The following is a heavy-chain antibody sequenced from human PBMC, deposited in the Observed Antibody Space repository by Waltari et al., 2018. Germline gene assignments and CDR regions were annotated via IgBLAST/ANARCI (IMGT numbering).Heavy chain of an antibody. CDR1: GFTIRNFG. Sequence: VQLVESGGGLVKPGGSLRLSCEVSGFTIRNFGMSWVRQAPGKGLEWVDTTTDGNSYLYYADSVRGRFTVSTDNAKSSLYLQMNNLRAEDTGVYYCVRALTTPNDYWGRGTLVTVSS. CDR3: VRALTTPNDY. J-gene: IGHJ4*02. V-gene: IGHV3-21*03. D-gene: IGHD4-17*01. CDR2: TTDGNSYL.